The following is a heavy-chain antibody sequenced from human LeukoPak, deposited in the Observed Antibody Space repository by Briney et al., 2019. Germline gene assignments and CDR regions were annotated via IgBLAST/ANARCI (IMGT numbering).Heavy chain of an antibody. V-gene: IGHV3-11*01. J-gene: IGHJ4*02. CDR1: GFIFSDYY. CDR3: ARDRGGWPDY. D-gene: IGHD6-19*01. Sequence: GGSLRLSCAASGFIFSDYYMGWIRQAPGKGLEWLSYISSSSSTIYYADSVKGRFTISRDNAKNSLYLQLNSLRPEDTGLYYCARDRGGWPDYWGQGTLVTVSS. CDR2: ISSSSSTI.